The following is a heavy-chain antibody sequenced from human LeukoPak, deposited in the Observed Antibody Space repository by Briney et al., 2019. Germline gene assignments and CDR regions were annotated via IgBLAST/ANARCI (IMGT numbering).Heavy chain of an antibody. V-gene: IGHV1-18*04. D-gene: IGHD2-15*01. CDR2: ISAYNGNT. CDR1: GYTFTSYG. Sequence: ASVKVSCKASGYTFTSYGISWVRQAPGRGLEWMGWISAYNGNTNYAQKLRGRVTMTTDTSTSTAYMELRSLRSDDTAVYYCARLVGYCSGGSCERFDPWGQGTLVTVSS. CDR3: ARLVGYCSGGSCERFDP. J-gene: IGHJ5*02.